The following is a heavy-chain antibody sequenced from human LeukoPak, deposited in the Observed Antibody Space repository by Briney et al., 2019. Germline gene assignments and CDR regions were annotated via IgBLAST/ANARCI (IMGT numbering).Heavy chain of an antibody. J-gene: IGHJ5*02. Sequence: SVKVSCKASGGTFSSYAISWVRQAPGQGLEWMGRIIPIFGIASYAQKFQGRVTITADKSTSTAYMELSSLRSEDTAVYYCARDLPFGVVIGWFDPWGQGTLVTVSS. CDR3: ARDLPFGVVIGWFDP. V-gene: IGHV1-69*04. D-gene: IGHD3-3*01. CDR1: GGTFSSYA. CDR2: IIPIFGIA.